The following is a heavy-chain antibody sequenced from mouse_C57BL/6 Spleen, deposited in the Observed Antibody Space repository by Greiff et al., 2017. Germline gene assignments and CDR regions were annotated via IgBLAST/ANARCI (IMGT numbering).Heavy chain of an antibody. CDR2: INYDGSST. V-gene: IGHV5-16*01. Sequence: EVKLVESEGGLVQPGSSMKLSCTASGFTFSDYYMAWVRQVPEKGLEWVANINYDGSSTYYLDSLKSRFIISRDNAKNILYLQMSSLKSEDTATYYCARDTRGSGNFDYWGQGTTLTVSS. J-gene: IGHJ2*01. D-gene: IGHD2-12*01. CDR1: GFTFSDYY. CDR3: ARDTRGSGNFDY.